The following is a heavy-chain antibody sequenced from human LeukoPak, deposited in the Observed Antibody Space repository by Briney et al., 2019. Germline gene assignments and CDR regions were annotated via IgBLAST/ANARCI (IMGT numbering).Heavy chain of an antibody. Sequence: GGSLRLSCAASGFTFSSYSMNWVRQASGKGLEWVGRIRSKAHTYATVYAASVKGRFTISRDDSRNTAYLQMNSLKTEDTAVYYCTGLEGGGGQGTLVTVSS. V-gene: IGHV3-73*01. CDR2: IRSKAHTYAT. D-gene: IGHD3-3*01. J-gene: IGHJ4*02. CDR3: TGLEGG. CDR1: GFTFSSYS.